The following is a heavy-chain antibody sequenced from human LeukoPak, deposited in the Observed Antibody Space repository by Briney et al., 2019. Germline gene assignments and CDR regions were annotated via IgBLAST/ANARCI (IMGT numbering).Heavy chain of an antibody. CDR3: ARGRAAFLL. CDR1: GFTFSNYW. D-gene: IGHD1-26*01. Sequence: GGSLRLSCAASGFTFSNYWMTWVRQAPGKGLEWVANIKQDGSETSYVDSMKGRFTISRDNAKDSLYLQMNSLRAEDTAVYYCARGRAAFLLWGEGTLVTVSS. V-gene: IGHV3-7*01. J-gene: IGHJ4*02. CDR2: IKQDGSET.